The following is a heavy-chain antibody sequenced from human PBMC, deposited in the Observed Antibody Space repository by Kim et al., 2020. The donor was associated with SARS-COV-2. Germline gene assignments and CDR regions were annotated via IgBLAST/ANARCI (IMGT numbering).Heavy chain of an antibody. V-gene: IGHV4-59*01. J-gene: IGHJ3*02. Sequence: PSLQSRVTISVDPSKNQFSLKLNAVTAADTAVYYCARMGSSGWFESAFDIWGQGTMVTVSS. CDR3: ARMGSSGWFESAFDI. D-gene: IGHD6-19*01.